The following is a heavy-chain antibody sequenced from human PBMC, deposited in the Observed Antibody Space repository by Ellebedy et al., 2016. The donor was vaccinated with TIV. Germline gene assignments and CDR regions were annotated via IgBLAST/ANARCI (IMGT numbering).Heavy chain of an antibody. V-gene: IGHV3-49*03. CDR3: SRLPRDKSADYPFDY. J-gene: IGHJ4*02. CDR2: ITSRRYAGTA. CDR1: GFTFGDYD. D-gene: IGHD3-16*01. Sequence: GESLKISCTGSGFTFGDYDMIWFRQAPGKGLEWVGFITSRRYAGTASHAASLRGSFPISRDDSKSVAYLQMDSLKTEDTAVYFCSRLPRDKSADYPFDYWGPGALVSVSS.